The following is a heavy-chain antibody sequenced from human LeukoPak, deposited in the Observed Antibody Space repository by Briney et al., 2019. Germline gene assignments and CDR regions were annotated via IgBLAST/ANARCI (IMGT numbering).Heavy chain of an antibody. Sequence: GGSLRLSCAASGFTFSSYWMNWARQAPGKGLEWVASINHNGNVNYYVDSVKGRFTISRDNAKNSLYLQMSNLRAEDTAEYFCARGGGLDVWGQGATVTVSS. CDR2: INHNGNVN. D-gene: IGHD3-16*01. J-gene: IGHJ6*02. CDR3: ARGGGLDV. CDR1: GFTFSSYW. V-gene: IGHV3-7*03.